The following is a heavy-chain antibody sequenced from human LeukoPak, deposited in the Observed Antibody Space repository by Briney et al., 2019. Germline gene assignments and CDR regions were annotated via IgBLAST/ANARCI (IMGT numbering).Heavy chain of an antibody. CDR1: GGTFSSYA. CDR2: IIPIFGTA. CDR3: ATPNGLGSSWYYFDY. D-gene: IGHD6-13*01. V-gene: IGHV1-69*05. J-gene: IGHJ4*02. Sequence: SVKVSCKASGGTFSSYAISWVRQAPGQGLGWMGGIIPIFGTANYAQKFQGRVTITTDESTSTAYMELSSLRSEDTAVYYCATPNGLGSSWYYFDYWGQGTLVTVSS.